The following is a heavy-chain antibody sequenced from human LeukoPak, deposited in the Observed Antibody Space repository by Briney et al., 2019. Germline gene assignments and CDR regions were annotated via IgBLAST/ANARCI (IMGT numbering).Heavy chain of an antibody. Sequence: GGSLRLSCAASGFTFSSYGMHWVRQLPGKGLVWVSRISPTGSTTSYADSVKGRFTVSRDNAKNTLYLQVNNLRAEDTAVYYCARGPNSDWSGLDFWGQGTLLTVSS. V-gene: IGHV3-74*01. CDR2: ISPTGSTT. CDR3: ARGPNSDWSGLDF. J-gene: IGHJ4*02. D-gene: IGHD3-9*01. CDR1: GFTFSSYG.